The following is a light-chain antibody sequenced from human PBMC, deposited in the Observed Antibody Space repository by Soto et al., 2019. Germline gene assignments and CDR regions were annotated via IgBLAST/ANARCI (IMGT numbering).Light chain of an antibody. Sequence: QSVLPQPPSASGSPGQSVNISCTGTRSDVGAYNYVSWYQQHPGKAPKLMIYEVTKRPSGVPDRFSGSKSGNTASLTVSGLQAEDEADDYCSSYADSISGLCGGGTKVTVL. J-gene: IGLJ3*02. CDR2: EVT. CDR1: RSDVGAYNY. V-gene: IGLV2-8*01. CDR3: SSYADSISGL.